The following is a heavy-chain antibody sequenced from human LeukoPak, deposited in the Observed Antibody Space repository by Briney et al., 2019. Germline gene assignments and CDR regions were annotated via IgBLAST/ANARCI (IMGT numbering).Heavy chain of an antibody. CDR2: IWYDGSNK. Sequence: GGSLRLSCAASGFTFSSYGMHWVRQAPGKGLEWVAVIWYDGSNKYYADSVKGRFTISRDNSKNTLYLQMNSLRAEDTAVYYCARDRGAVAGNGALDYWGQGTLVTVSS. J-gene: IGHJ4*02. D-gene: IGHD6-19*01. V-gene: IGHV3-33*01. CDR3: ARDRGAVAGNGALDY. CDR1: GFTFSSYG.